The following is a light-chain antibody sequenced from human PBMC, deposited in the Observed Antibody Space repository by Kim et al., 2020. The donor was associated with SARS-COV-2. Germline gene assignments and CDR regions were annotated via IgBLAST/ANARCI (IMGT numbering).Light chain of an antibody. CDR2: QDT. Sequence: VSPGQTASITCSGDKLGDKYASWYQQKPGQSPVVVIYQDTKRPSGIPERFSGSNSGNTATLTISGTQAMDEADYYCQAWDSSTAVFGTGTKVTVL. J-gene: IGLJ1*01. CDR3: QAWDSSTAV. V-gene: IGLV3-1*01. CDR1: KLGDKY.